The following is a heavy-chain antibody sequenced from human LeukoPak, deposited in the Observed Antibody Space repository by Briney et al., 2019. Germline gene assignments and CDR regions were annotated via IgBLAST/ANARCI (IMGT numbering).Heavy chain of an antibody. CDR1: GYSFVTYW. CDR2: TNPGDSDT. Sequence: GESLKISCEASGYSFVTYWIGWVRQMPGKGLEWLGSTNPGDSDTRYSPSFQGHVTISAAKSITTAYLQWSSLGASDTAMYYCARGGLRPAYHFDYWGPGTLVIVSS. CDR3: ARGGLRPAYHFDY. J-gene: IGHJ4*02. V-gene: IGHV5-51*01. D-gene: IGHD3-16*01.